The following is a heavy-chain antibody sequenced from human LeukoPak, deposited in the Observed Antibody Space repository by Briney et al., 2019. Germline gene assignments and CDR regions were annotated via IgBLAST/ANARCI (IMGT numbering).Heavy chain of an antibody. V-gene: IGHV1-2*02. CDR1: GYTFTGYY. D-gene: IGHD3-16*01. Sequence: ASVKVSCKASGYTFTGYYMHWVRQAPGQGLEWMGWINPNSGGTNYAQKFQGRVTMTRDTSISTACMELSRLRSDDTAVYYCARSDYVSNWFDPWGQGTLVTVSS. CDR2: INPNSGGT. J-gene: IGHJ5*02. CDR3: ARSDYVSNWFDP.